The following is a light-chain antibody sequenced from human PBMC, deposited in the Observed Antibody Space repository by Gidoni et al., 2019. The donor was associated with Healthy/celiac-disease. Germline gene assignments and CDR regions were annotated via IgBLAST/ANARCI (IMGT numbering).Light chain of an antibody. CDR3: QQYDNPLT. V-gene: IGKV1-33*01. CDR1: QDISNY. Sequence: DIQMTQSPSSLSASVGDRVTITCQASQDISNYLKWYQQKPGKAPKLLIYDASNLETGVPSRFSGSGSGTDFTFTISSLQPEDIATYYCQQYDNPLTFGPGTKVDIK. J-gene: IGKJ3*01. CDR2: DAS.